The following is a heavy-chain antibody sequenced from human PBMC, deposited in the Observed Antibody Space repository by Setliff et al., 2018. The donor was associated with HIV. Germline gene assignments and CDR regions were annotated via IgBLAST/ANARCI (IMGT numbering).Heavy chain of an antibody. Sequence: GGSLRLSCAASGFTFTNAWMTWVRQAPGKGLEWLGRIQSNSIGGTILYGASVKGRFTISRDDSTNTLYLQMNSLRTEDTAVYYCARVDFRYYDSSGYYYGAFDIWGQGTMVTVSS. CDR1: GFTFTNAW. V-gene: IGHV3-15*01. D-gene: IGHD3-22*01. CDR2: IQSNSIGGTI. J-gene: IGHJ3*02. CDR3: ARVDFRYYDSSGYYYGAFDI.